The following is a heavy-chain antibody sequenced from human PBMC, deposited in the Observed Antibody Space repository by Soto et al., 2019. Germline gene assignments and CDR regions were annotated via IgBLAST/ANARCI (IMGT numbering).Heavy chain of an antibody. V-gene: IGHV3-30*18. CDR3: AKDGTQKAVIVVMVYGNGYYGMDV. J-gene: IGHJ6*02. Sequence: QVQLVESGGGVVQPGRSLRLSCAASGFTFSSYGMHWVRQAPGKGLEWVAVISYDGSNKYYADSVKGRFTISRDNSKNTLYLQMNSLRAEDTAVYYCAKDGTQKAVIVVMVYGNGYYGMDVWGQGTTVTVSS. CDR1: GFTFSSYG. CDR2: ISYDGSNK. D-gene: IGHD2-8*01.